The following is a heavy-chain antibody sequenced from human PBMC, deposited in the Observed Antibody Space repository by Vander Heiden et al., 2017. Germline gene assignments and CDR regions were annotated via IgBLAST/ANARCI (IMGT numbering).Heavy chain of an antibody. CDR3: AKGRAWIQLEGPDY. Sequence: EVQLLESGGGLVQPGGSLRLSCAASGFTFGSYAMSWVRQAPGKGLEWVSAISGSGGSTYYADSVKGRFTISRDNSKNTLYLQMNSLRVEDTAVYYCAKGRAWIQLEGPDYWGQGTLVTVSS. CDR2: ISGSGGST. D-gene: IGHD5-18*01. V-gene: IGHV3-23*01. CDR1: GFTFGSYA. J-gene: IGHJ4*02.